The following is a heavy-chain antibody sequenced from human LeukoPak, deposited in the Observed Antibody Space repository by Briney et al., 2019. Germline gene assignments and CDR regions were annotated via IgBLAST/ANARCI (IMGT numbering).Heavy chain of an antibody. CDR3: ARGVVNYKIAGP. V-gene: IGHV4-59*01. CDR1: GGSITSYY. D-gene: IGHD3-10*01. CDR2: IYYSGST. J-gene: IGHJ5*02. Sequence: SETLSLTCTVSGGSITSYYWSWIRQPPGKGLEWIGYIYYSGSTNYNPSHKSRVTISVDTSKNQFSLKLSSVTAADTAVYYCARGVVNYKIAGPWGQGALVTVSS.